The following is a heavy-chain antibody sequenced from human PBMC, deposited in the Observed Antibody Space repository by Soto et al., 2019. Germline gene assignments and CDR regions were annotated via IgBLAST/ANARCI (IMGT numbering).Heavy chain of an antibody. CDR3: ATLPPRIVVTILPIPY. V-gene: IGHV4-30-4*01. CDR2: IYYSGST. J-gene: IGHJ4*01. D-gene: IGHD2-21*01. Sequence: SETLSLTCTVSGCSISSCDYYLSWIRQAPGKGLEWIGYIYYSGSTYYNPSLKSRVTISVDTSKKQFSLKPSSLTPPDTAVYYCATLPPRIVVTILPIPYWGPGTQLNASS. CDR1: GCSISSCDYY.